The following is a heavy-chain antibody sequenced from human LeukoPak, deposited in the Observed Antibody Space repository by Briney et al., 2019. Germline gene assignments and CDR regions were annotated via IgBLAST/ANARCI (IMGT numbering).Heavy chain of an antibody. CDR1: GYXFIGHY. V-gene: IGHV1-2*02. CDR3: ARVAGLCSAGSCGNWFDP. CDR2: INPNNGGT. Sequence: ASVTVSCKASGYXFIGHYIHWVRQAPGQGLEWMGWINPNNGGTKYAPKFQGRVTMTRDTSISTAYMELSSLRSDDTAVYYCARVAGLCSAGSCGNWFDPWGQGTLVTVSS. D-gene: IGHD3-10*01. J-gene: IGHJ5*02.